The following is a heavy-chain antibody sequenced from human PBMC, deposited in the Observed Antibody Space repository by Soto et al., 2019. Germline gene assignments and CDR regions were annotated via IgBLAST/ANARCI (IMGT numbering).Heavy chain of an antibody. CDR1: GGSISSGGYY. CDR3: ARYYCDYFIDTFDI. V-gene: IGHV4-31*03. CDR2: IYYSGST. J-gene: IGHJ3*02. D-gene: IGHD4-17*01. Sequence: PSDTLSLTCTVSGGSISSGGYYWSWIRQHPGKGLEWIGYIYYSGSTYYNPSLKSRVTISVDTSKNQFSLKLSSVTAADTAVYYCARYYCDYFIDTFDIWGQGTMVTVSS.